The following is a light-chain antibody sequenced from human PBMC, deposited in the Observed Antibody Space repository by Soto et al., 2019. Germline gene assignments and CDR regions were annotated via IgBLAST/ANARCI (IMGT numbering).Light chain of an antibody. CDR3: QPSYSIPVT. CDR1: QSIATY. V-gene: IGKV1-39*01. CDR2: AAY. J-gene: IGKJ2*01. Sequence: DIEMTQSPSSLSVSVGDSVTIKCRTSQSIATYLNWYQQKPGKAPKLLIHAAYSLESGVTSRFSGSGSGTDFTLTISSLQPEDSATYYCQPSYSIPVTFGQGTKVDIK.